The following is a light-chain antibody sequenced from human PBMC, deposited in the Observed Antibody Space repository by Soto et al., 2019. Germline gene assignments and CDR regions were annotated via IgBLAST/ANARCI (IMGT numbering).Light chain of an antibody. CDR3: QQYNSYWM. CDR1: QTISRN. CDR2: DAS. V-gene: IGKV1-5*01. Sequence: DIQMTQSPSSLSASVGYRVTIPCRASQTISRNLNWYQQKPGKAPKLLIYDASNLQSGVPSRFSGSGSGTEFTLIISSLQPDDFATYYCQQYNSYWMFGLGTKVDIK. J-gene: IGKJ1*01.